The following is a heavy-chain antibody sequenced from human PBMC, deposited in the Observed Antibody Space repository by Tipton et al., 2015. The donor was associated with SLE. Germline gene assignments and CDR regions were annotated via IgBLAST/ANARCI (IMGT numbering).Heavy chain of an antibody. V-gene: IGHV3-33*01. CDR2: IWYDGSYR. Sequence: SLRLSCAASGFTFSNYGMHWVRQAPGRGLEWVAVIWYDGSYRYYADSVKGRFTISRDNSKNTAYLQMNSLRAGDTAVYYCAREGRDYWYFDLWGRGTLVTVSS. CDR1: GFTFSNYG. J-gene: IGHJ2*01. CDR3: AREGRDYWYFDL.